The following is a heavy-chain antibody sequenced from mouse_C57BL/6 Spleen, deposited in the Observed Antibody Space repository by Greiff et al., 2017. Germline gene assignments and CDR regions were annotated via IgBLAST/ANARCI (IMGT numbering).Heavy chain of an antibody. J-gene: IGHJ2*01. CDR2: IDPSDSYT. CDR1: GYTFTSYW. CDR3: ERGDYYGSSFYYIDY. V-gene: IGHV1-50*01. D-gene: IGHD1-1*01. Sequence: VQLQQPGAELVKPGASVKLSCKASGYTFTSYWMQWVKQRPGQGLEWIGEIDPSDSYTNYNQKFKGKATLTVDTPSSPAYMQLSSLTSEDAAVYYCERGDYYGSSFYYIDYWGEGTTLTVSS.